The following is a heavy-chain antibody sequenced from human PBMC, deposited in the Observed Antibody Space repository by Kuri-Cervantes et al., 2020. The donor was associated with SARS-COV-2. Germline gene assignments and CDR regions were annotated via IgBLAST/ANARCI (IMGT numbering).Heavy chain of an antibody. CDR2: ISYDGSNK. Sequence: LSLTCAASGFTFSSYWMSWVRQAPGKGLEWVAVISYDGSNKYYADSVKGRFTISRDNSKNTLYLQMNSLRAEDTAVYYCARDSNIAAPQLGYYYYYMDVWGKGTTVTVSS. CDR3: ARDSNIAAPQLGYYYYYMDV. CDR1: GFTFSSYW. V-gene: IGHV3-30-3*01. D-gene: IGHD6-13*01. J-gene: IGHJ6*03.